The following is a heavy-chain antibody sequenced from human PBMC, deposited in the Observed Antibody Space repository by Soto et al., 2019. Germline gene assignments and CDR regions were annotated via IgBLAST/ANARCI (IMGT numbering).Heavy chain of an antibody. V-gene: IGHV4-34*01. CDR2: INHSGST. CDR3: ARAIAAAGFYWYFDL. Sequence: SETLSLTCAVYGGSFSGYYWSWIRQPPGKGLEWIGEINHSGSTNYNPSLKSRVTISVDTSKNQFSLKLSSVTAADTAVYYCARAIAAAGFYWYFDLWGRGTLVT. D-gene: IGHD6-13*01. J-gene: IGHJ2*01. CDR1: GGSFSGYY.